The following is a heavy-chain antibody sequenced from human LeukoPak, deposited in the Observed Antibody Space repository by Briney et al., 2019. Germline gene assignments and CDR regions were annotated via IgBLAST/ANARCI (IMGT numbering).Heavy chain of an antibody. J-gene: IGHJ4*02. V-gene: IGHV1-18*01. CDR2: ISANNGNT. CDR1: GYTFTSYG. D-gene: IGHD3-10*01. CDR3: ARYHYYGSGSYYY. Sequence: ASVKVSCKASGYTFTSYGISWVRQAPGQGLEWMGWISANNGNTNYAQKLQGRVTMTTATSTSTAYMELRILRSEDTAVYYCARYHYYGSGSYYYWGEGTLFTASS.